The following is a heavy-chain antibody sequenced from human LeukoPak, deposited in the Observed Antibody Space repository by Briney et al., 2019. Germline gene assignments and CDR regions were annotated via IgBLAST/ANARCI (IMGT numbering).Heavy chain of an antibody. Sequence: GRSLRLSCAASGFTFSSYAMHWVRQAPGKGLEWVAVISYDRSNKYYADSVKGRFTISRDNSKNTLYLQMNSLRAEDTAVYYCARARYSSGWYDYWGQGTLVTVSS. CDR3: ARARYSSGWYDY. V-gene: IGHV3-30-3*01. D-gene: IGHD6-19*01. CDR1: GFTFSSYA. CDR2: ISYDRSNK. J-gene: IGHJ4*02.